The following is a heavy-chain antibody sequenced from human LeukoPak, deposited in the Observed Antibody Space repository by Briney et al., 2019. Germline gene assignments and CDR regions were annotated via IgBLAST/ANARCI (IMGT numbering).Heavy chain of an antibody. V-gene: IGHV3-30*04. J-gene: IGHJ6*03. CDR2: ISFDGSNK. CDR1: GFTLSSYA. D-gene: IGHD1-14*01. CDR3: ASDAVPYNMPPYYYMDV. Sequence: PGRPLRLSCAASGFTLSSYAMHWVRQAPGKGLEWVAIISFDGSNKYYVDSVKGRFTISRDNAKNTVYLQMSSLRVEDTAVYYCASDAVPYNMPPYYYMDVWGKGTTVTVSS.